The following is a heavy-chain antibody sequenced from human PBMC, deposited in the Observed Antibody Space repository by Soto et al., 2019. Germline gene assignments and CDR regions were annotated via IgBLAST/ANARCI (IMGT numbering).Heavy chain of an antibody. V-gene: IGHV3-23*01. D-gene: IGHD1-26*01. CDR2: ISGSGDST. CDR1: GFTFSSYA. Sequence: GGSLRLSCAASGFTFSSYAMSWVRQAPGKGLAWVSAISGSGDSTYQADSVKGRFTISRDNSKNTLYLQMNSLRAEDTAIYYCAKSIEVGALRPFDYWGQGTLVTVSS. CDR3: AKSIEVGALRPFDY. J-gene: IGHJ4*02.